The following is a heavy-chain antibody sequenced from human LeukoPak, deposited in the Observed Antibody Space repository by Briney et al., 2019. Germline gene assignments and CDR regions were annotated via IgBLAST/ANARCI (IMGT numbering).Heavy chain of an antibody. CDR3: ATLIPRCGYPYYYYYYYMDV. V-gene: IGHV1-69*02. J-gene: IGHJ6*03. CDR2: IIPILGIA. CDR1: GGTFSSYT. D-gene: IGHD3-16*01. Sequence: SVKVSCKASGGTFSSYTISWVRQAPGQGLEWMGRIIPILGIANYAQKFQGRVTITADKSTSTAYMELSSLRSEDTAVYYCATLIPRCGYPYYYYYYYMDVWGKGTTVTVSS.